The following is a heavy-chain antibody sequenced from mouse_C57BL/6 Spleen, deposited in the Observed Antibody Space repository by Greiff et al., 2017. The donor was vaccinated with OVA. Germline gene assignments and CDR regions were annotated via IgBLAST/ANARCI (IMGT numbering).Heavy chain of an antibody. CDR1: GYAFTNYL. CDR3: ARKGGNYYFDY. Sequence: QVQLQQSGAELVRPGTSVKVSCKASGYAFTNYLIEWVKQRPGQGLEWIGVINPGSGGTNYNEKFKGKATLTADKSSSTAYMQLSNLTSEDSAVYFCARKGGNYYFDYWGQGTTLTVSS. CDR2: INPGSGGT. J-gene: IGHJ2*01. D-gene: IGHD2-1*01. V-gene: IGHV1-54*01.